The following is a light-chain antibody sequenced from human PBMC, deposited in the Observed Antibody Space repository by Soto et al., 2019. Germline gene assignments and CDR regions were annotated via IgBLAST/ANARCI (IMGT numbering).Light chain of an antibody. V-gene: IGKV3-20*01. CDR2: GAS. J-gene: IGKJ5*01. CDR1: QTVSSTY. CDR3: QQFGNSPFT. Sequence: DMVMTQSPGTLSLSPGERATLSCRASQTVSSTYLAWYQLRPGQAPRLLIYGASTRATGIPDRFSGSGSGTDFTLTIRGLEPEDFAVYFCQQFGNSPFTFGQGTRLEIK.